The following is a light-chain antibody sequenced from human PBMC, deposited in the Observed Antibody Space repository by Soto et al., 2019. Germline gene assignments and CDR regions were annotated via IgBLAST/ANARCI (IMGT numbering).Light chain of an antibody. J-gene: IGKJ1*01. V-gene: IGKV1-5*01. CDR1: QRISSW. CDR3: QQYNSPWT. Sequence: DIQMTQSPSTLSASVGDRVTITCRASQRISSWLAWYQQKPGKAPKLLIYDASSLESGVPSRFSCSGSGTEFTLTISSLQPDDFATYDCQQYNSPWTFGQGTKVEIK. CDR2: DAS.